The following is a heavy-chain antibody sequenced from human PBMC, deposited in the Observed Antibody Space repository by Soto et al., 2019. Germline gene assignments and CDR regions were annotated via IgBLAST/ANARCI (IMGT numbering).Heavy chain of an antibody. CDR2: VSYDGDDQ. Sequence: GQALRLCCAGSGVTSRPSDIHLVRQAPGKGLEWVAFVSYDGDDQYYADSVKGRFTVSRDNSGNTLDLQMDSLRPEDMAFYYCARARYF. CDR1: GVTSRPSD. J-gene: IGHJ4*01. CDR3: ARARYF. V-gene: IGHV3-30-3*01.